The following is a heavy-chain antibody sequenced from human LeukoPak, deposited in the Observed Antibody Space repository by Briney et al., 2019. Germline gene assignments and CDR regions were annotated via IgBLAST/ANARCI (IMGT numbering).Heavy chain of an antibody. J-gene: IGHJ4*02. CDR3: ARGGLSWCVDY. CDR2: ISYDGSNK. D-gene: IGHD6-13*01. CDR1: GFTFNYYA. V-gene: IGHV3-30-3*01. Sequence: GGSLRLSCAASGFTFNYYAMHWVRQAPGKGLEWVAVISYDGSNKYYADSVKGRFTISRDNSKNTLYLQMNSLRAEDTAVYYCARGGLSWCVDYWGQGTLVTVSS.